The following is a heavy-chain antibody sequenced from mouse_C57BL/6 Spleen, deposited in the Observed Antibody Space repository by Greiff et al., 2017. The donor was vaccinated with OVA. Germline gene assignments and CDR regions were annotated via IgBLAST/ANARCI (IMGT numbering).Heavy chain of an antibody. CDR3: ARVITTVVATDYYDY. V-gene: IGHV3-6*01. Sequence: EVQLVESGPGLVKPSQSLSLTCSVTGYSITSGYYWNWIRQFPGNKLEWIGYISYDGSNNYNPSLKNRISITRDTSKNQFFLKLNSVTTEDTTTYYCARVITTVVATDYYDYWGQGTTLTVSS. J-gene: IGHJ2*01. CDR2: ISYDGSN. CDR1: GYSITSGYY. D-gene: IGHD1-1*01.